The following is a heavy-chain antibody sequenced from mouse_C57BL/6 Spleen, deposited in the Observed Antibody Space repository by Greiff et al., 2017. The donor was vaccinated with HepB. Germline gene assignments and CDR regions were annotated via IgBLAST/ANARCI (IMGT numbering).Heavy chain of an antibody. V-gene: IGHV14-2*01. CDR1: GFNIKDYY. CDR2: IDPEDGET. J-gene: IGHJ2*01. CDR3: ARNGHYYGY. Sequence: VQLQQSGAELVKPGASVKLSCTASGFNIKDYYMHWVKQRTEQGLEWIGRIDPEDGETKYAPNFQGKATITADTSSNTAYLQLSSLTSEDTAVYYCARNGHYYGYWGQGTTLTVSS. D-gene: IGHD1-2*01.